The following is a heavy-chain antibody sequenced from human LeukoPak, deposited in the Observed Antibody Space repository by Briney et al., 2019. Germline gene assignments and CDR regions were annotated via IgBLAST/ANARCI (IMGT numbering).Heavy chain of an antibody. V-gene: IGHV3-11*01. Sequence: GVSLRLSCAASGFTFTDFYMSWIRQAPGKGLEWVSYISISGTTIYYADSVKGRFTFSRDNAKNSLYLQMNSLRAEDTAVYYCAKDKGTLYYYYMDVWGKGTTVTVSS. CDR3: AKDKGTLYYYYMDV. CDR1: GFTFTDFY. J-gene: IGHJ6*03. D-gene: IGHD1-1*01. CDR2: ISISGTTI.